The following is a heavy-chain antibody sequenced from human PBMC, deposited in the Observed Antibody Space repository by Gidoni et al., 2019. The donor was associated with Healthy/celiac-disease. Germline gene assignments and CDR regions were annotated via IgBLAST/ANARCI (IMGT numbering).Heavy chain of an antibody. CDR3: ARDGLGAKTFDY. D-gene: IGHD1-26*01. CDR2: ISSSSSYT. J-gene: IGHJ4*02. V-gene: IGHV3-11*06. Sequence: QVQLVESGGGLVKPGGSLRLSCAASGFTFSDYYMSWNRQAPGKGLEWVSYISSSSSYTNYADSVKGRFTISRDNAKNSLYLQMNSLRAEDTAVYYCARDGLGAKTFDYWGQGTLVTVSS. CDR1: GFTFSDYY.